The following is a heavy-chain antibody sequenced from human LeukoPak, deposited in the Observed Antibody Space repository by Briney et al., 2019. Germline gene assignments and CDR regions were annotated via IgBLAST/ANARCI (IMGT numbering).Heavy chain of an antibody. J-gene: IGHJ6*03. CDR1: GGSISCYY. CDR2: IYYSGST. Sequence: SETLSLTCTVSGGSISCYYWSWIRQPPGKGLEWIGYIYYSGSTNYNPSLNSRVTISVDTSKNQFSLNLSSVTAADTAVYYCARSRPPPYWYYYMAVWGKGTTVTVSS. CDR3: ARSRPPPYWYYYMAV. V-gene: IGHV4-59*01.